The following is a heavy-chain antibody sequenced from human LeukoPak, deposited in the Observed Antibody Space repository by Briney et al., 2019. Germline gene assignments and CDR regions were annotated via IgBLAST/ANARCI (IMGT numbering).Heavy chain of an antibody. CDR1: GYTFTGSF. CDR2: ISAYNGNT. J-gene: IGHJ3*02. V-gene: IGHV1-18*04. Sequence: ASVKVSCKASGYTFTGSFLHWVRQAPGQGLEWMGWISAYNGNTNYAQKLQGRVTMTTDTSTSTAYMELRSLRSDDTAVYYCARTPHLSDAFDIWGQGTMVTVSS. CDR3: ARTPHLSDAFDI.